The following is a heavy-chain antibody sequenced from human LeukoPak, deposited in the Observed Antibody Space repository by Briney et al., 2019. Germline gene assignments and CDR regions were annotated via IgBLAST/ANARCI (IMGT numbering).Heavy chain of an antibody. CDR3: ATLPQLGGWYYYYGMDV. Sequence: PGGSLRLSCAASGFTFSSYWMSWVRQAPGKGLEWVANIKQDGSEKYYVDSVKSRFTISRDNAKNTLYLQMNSLRAEDTAVYYCATLPQLGGWYYYYGMDVWGQGTTVTVSS. J-gene: IGHJ6*02. CDR2: IKQDGSEK. V-gene: IGHV3-7*03. D-gene: IGHD6-19*01. CDR1: GFTFSSYW.